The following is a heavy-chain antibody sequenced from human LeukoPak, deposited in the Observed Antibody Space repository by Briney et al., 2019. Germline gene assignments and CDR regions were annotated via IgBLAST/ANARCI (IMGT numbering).Heavy chain of an antibody. J-gene: IGHJ4*02. V-gene: IGHV3-23*01. Sequence: PGGSLRLSCEASGFTFSSYTMRWVRQAPRKGLEWFKGISGSDGYTYYADSVKGRFTISRDNSKNTLYLQMNSLRAEDTAVYYCAKKRGYSYGDPFDYWGQGTLVTVSA. CDR2: ISGSDGYT. CDR1: GFTFSSYT. D-gene: IGHD5-18*01. CDR3: AKKRGYSYGDPFDY.